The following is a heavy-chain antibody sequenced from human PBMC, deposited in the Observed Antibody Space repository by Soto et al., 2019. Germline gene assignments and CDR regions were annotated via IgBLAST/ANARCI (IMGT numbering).Heavy chain of an antibody. J-gene: IGHJ6*02. Sequence: PSETLSLTCTVSGGSISSGDYYWSWIRQPPGKGLEWIGYIYYSGGTYYNPSLKSRVTISVDTSKNQFSLKLSSVTAADAAVYYCARDNILGILYGGMDVWGQGTTVTVSS. CDR2: IYYSGGT. CDR1: GGSISSGDYY. V-gene: IGHV4-30-4*01. CDR3: ARDNILGILYGGMDV. D-gene: IGHD3-3*01.